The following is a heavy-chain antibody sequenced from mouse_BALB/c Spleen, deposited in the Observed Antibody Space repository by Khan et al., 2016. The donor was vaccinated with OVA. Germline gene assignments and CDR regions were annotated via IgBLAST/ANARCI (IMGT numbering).Heavy chain of an antibody. D-gene: IGHD3-2*01. CDR3: AKDTSGFWFAY. J-gene: IGHJ3*01. CDR1: GFSLTTYG. Sequence: VKLKESGPGLVAPSQSLSITCTVSGFSLTTYGISWVRQPPGKGLEWLGVIWGDGSTNYHSALRSRLSISKDNSKSQVILKLNSLQTDDTATYYCAKDTSGFWFAYWGQGTLVTVSA. CDR2: IWGDGST. V-gene: IGHV2-3*01.